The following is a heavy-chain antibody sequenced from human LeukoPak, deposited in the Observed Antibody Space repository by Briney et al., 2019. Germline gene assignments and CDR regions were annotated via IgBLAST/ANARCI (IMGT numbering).Heavy chain of an antibody. J-gene: IGHJ5*02. D-gene: IGHD6-19*01. CDR3: ARLPNGQWLLPNWFDP. CDR2: IYYSGST. CDR1: GGSISSSSYY. Sequence: SETLSLTCTVSGGSISSSSYYWGWIRQPPGKGLEWIGSIYYSGSTYYNPSLKSRVTISVDTSKNQFSLKLSSVTAADTAVYYCARLPNGQWLLPNWFDPWGQGTLVTVSS. V-gene: IGHV4-39*01.